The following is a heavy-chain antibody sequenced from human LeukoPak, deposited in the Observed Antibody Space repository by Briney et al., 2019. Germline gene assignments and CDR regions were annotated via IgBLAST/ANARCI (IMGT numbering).Heavy chain of an antibody. Sequence: PGGSLRLSCAASGFTFSSYGMHLVRQAPCKGLEWVAVISYDGSNKYYADSVKGRFTISRDNSKNTLYLQMNSLRAEDTAVYYCAKGLDYGDYWGQGTLVTVSS. J-gene: IGHJ4*02. CDR1: GFTFSSYG. CDR2: ISYDGSNK. V-gene: IGHV3-30*18. CDR3: AKGLDYGDY.